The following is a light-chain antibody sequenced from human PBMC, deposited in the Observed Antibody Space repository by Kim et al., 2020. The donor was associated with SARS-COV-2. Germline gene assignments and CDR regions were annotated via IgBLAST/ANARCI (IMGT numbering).Light chain of an antibody. V-gene: IGLV3-1*01. CDR2: EDN. CDR1: KLGDKY. CDR3: QAWDSSTANVV. J-gene: IGLJ2*01. Sequence: SYELTQPPSVSVSPGQTASITCSGDKLGDKYASWYQQKPGQSPVMVIYEDNKRPSGIPERFSGANSGHTATLTISGTQAMDEADYYCQAWDSSTANVVFGGGTKLTVL.